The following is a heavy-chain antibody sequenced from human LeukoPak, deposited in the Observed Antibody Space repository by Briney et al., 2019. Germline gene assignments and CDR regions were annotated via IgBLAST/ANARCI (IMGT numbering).Heavy chain of an antibody. CDR3: ATGLNFDY. J-gene: IGHJ4*02. V-gene: IGHV1-69-2*01. Sequence: ASVKVSCKASGYTFIDYYMHWVQQAPGKGLEWMGRVDPEDGETTYAEKFQGRVSITADTSTDTAYMELSSLRSEDTAVYYCATGLNFDYWGQGTLVTVSS. CDR1: GYTFIDYY. CDR2: VDPEDGET.